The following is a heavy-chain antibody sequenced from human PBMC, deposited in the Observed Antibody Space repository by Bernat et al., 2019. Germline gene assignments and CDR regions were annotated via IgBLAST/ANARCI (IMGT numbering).Heavy chain of an antibody. CDR2: ISAYNGNT. CDR3: AVECGITYEQSWVSPLDY. Sequence: QVQLVQSGAEVKKPGASVKVSCKASGYTFTSYGISWVRQAPGQGLEWMGWISAYNGNTNYAQKLQGRVTMTTDTSTSTAYMELRSLRSDDTAVYYCAVECGITYEQSWVSPLDYWGQGTLVTVSS. J-gene: IGHJ4*02. CDR1: GYTFTSYG. D-gene: IGHD3-3*01. V-gene: IGHV1-18*01.